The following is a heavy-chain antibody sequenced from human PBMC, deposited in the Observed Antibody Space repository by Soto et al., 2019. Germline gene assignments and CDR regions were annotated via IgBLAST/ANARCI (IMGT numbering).Heavy chain of an antibody. Sequence: EVQLVESGGGLVQPGGSLRLSCAASGFTFSSYWMSWVRQAPGKGLEWVANIKQDGSEKYYVDSVKGRFTISRDNAKNSLYLQMNSLRAEDTAVYYCGRDQGKYQLLYAGAGYYGMDVWGQGTTVTVSS. CDR2: IKQDGSEK. CDR3: GRDQGKYQLLYAGAGYYGMDV. D-gene: IGHD2-2*02. J-gene: IGHJ6*02. CDR1: GFTFSSYW. V-gene: IGHV3-7*01.